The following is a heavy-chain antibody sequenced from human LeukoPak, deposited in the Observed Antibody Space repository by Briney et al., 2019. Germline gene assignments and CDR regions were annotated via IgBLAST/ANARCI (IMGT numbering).Heavy chain of an antibody. Sequence: GGSLRLSCAASAFTFSSYWMHWVHQAPGKGLVWVSRINSDGISTSYADSVKGRFTISRDNAKNTLFLQMNSLRADDTAVYYCAKGGATVIDYWGQGTLVTVSP. CDR1: AFTFSSYW. V-gene: IGHV3-74*01. CDR2: INSDGIST. D-gene: IGHD4-17*01. J-gene: IGHJ4*02. CDR3: AKGGATVIDY.